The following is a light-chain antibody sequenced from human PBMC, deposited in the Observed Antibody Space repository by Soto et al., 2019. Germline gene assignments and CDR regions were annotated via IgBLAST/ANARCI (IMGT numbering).Light chain of an antibody. V-gene: IGKV3-15*01. CDR3: QQYNDWPPT. Sequence: EIVLTQSPATLSLSPGERATLSCRASQSVSSYLAWYQQKPGQAPRLLIYGASTRATGIPARFSGSGSGTEFTLSIGSLQSEDFAVYYCQQYNDWPPTFGQGTKV. CDR1: QSVSSY. J-gene: IGKJ1*01. CDR2: GAS.